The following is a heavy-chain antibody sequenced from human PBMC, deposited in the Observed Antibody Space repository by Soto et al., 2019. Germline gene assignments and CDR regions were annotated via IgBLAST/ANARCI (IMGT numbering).Heavy chain of an antibody. V-gene: IGHV3-48*02. D-gene: IGHD3-3*01. CDR3: ARVIWSGHLTSDL. Sequence: DVQVVESGGGLVQPGGSLRLSCAASGFTFSNNSMNWVRQAAGKGLEWISYISSSSSTIYADSVKGRFTISRDNAKNSLYLQMNSLRDEDTAVYYCARVIWSGHLTSDLWGQGTLVTVSS. CDR2: ISSSSSTI. CDR1: GFTFSNNS. J-gene: IGHJ5*02.